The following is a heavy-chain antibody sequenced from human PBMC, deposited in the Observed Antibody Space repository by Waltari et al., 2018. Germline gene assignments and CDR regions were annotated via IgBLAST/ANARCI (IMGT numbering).Heavy chain of an antibody. CDR1: GGSISSSSYS. CDR3: ALLVRVVVPAAVFDY. V-gene: IGHV4-39*01. J-gene: IGHJ4*02. D-gene: IGHD2-2*01. Sequence: QLQLQESGPGLVKPSETLSLTCPVSGGSISSSSYSWGWIRQPPGKGLEWIGSIYYSGSTYYNPSLKSRVTISVDTSKNQFSLKLSSVTAADTAVYYCALLVRVVVPAAVFDYWGQGTLVTVSS. CDR2: IYYSGST.